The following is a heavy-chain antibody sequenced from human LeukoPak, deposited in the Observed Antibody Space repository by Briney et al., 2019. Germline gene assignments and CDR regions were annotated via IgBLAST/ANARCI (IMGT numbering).Heavy chain of an antibody. CDR3: ASDLGLGFLLYENWFDP. V-gene: IGHV4-38-2*02. D-gene: IGHD2-2*02. J-gene: IGHJ5*02. CDR1: GYSISSGYY. Sequence: SETLSLTCTVSGYSISSGYYWGWIRQPPGKGLEWIGSIYHSGSTYYNPSLKSRVTISVDTPKNQFSLKLSSVTAADTAVYYCASDLGLGFLLYENWFDPWGQGTLVTVSS. CDR2: IYHSGST.